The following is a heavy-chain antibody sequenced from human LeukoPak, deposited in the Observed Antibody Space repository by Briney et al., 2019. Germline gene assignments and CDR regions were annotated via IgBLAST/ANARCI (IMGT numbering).Heavy chain of an antibody. CDR3: AREGDYGGNSDYYYYMDV. Sequence: PSETLSLTCTVSGGSISSYYWSWIRQPAGKGLEWIGRIYTSGSTNYNPSLKSRVTMSVDTSKNQFSLKLSSVTAADTAVYYCAREGDYGGNSDYYYYMDVWGKGTTVAVSS. CDR2: IYTSGST. J-gene: IGHJ6*03. D-gene: IGHD4-23*01. CDR1: GGSISSYY. V-gene: IGHV4-4*07.